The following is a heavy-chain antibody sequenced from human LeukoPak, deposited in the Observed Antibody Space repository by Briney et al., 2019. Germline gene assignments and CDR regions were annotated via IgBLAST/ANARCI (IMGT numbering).Heavy chain of an antibody. CDR1: GGSISGYF. V-gene: IGHV4-59*08. CDR2: IHYSGST. J-gene: IGHJ5*02. CDR3: TRLQGQFCSGGSCPAKFDP. Sequence: SETLSLTCTVSGGSISGYFWSWIRQPPGKGLEWIGYIHYSGSTNYNPSLKNRITMSLDTSKNQFSLTLISVTAADTAVYYCTRLQGQFCSGGSCPAKFDPWGQGSLVTVSP. D-gene: IGHD2-15*01.